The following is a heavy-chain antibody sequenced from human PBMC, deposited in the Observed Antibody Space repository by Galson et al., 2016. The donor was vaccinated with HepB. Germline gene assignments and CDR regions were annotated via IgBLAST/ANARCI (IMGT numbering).Heavy chain of an antibody. D-gene: IGHD3-16*02. CDR2: INAGNGNT. Sequence: SVKVSCKASGYTFTSYVIHWVRQAPGQSLEWMGWINAGNGNTKSSQKFQGRVTITRDTSASTAYMELSSLSSEDTAVYYCANARLGIPLFDYWGQGTLVTVSS. CDR1: GYTFTSYV. J-gene: IGHJ4*02. CDR3: ANARLGIPLFDY. V-gene: IGHV1-3*01.